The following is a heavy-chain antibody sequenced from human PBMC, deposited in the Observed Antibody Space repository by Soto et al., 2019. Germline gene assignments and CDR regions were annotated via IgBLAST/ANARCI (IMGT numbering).Heavy chain of an antibody. CDR3: ARGRVYCSSTSCYSYYDYVMDV. J-gene: IGHJ6*04. Sequence: QVQLVQSGAEVKKPGSSVKVSCTASGRTFSSYAISWVRQAPGQGIEWMGGIIPIFGTENYAQKIQGRVTITADESTSTAYMELRSLRSEDTALYYCARGRVYCSSTSCYSYYDYVMDVWGKGNTGTVSS. CDR1: GRTFSSYA. D-gene: IGHD2-2*02. CDR2: IIPIFGTE. V-gene: IGHV1-69*01.